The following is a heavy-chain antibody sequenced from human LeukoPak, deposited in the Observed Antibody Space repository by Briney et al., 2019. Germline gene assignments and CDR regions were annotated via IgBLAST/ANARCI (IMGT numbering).Heavy chain of an antibody. CDR3: ARDRGSREDGMDV. J-gene: IGHJ6*02. D-gene: IGHD1-26*01. Sequence: QPGGSLRLSCAASGFTFSSYGMHWVRQAPGKGPEWVAVIWYDGNNKYYADFVKGRFTISRDNSKNTLYLQMNSQRAEDTAVYNCARDRGSREDGMDVWGQGTTVTVSS. CDR1: GFTFSSYG. CDR2: IWYDGNNK. V-gene: IGHV3-33*01.